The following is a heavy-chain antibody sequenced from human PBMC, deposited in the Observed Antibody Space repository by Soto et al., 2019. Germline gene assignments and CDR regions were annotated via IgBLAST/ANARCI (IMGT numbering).Heavy chain of an antibody. CDR3: AKDFWEGSTVADY. V-gene: IGHV3-53*01. CDR1: GFTFSSNE. J-gene: IGHJ4*02. Sequence: GGSLRLSCAAYGFTFSSNEMIWVRQAPGKGLEWVSVIYSGGSTYYADSVKGRFTISRDNSKNTLYLQMNSLRAEDTAVYYCAKDFWEGSTVADYWGQGTLVTVSS. D-gene: IGHD3-3*01. CDR2: IYSGGST.